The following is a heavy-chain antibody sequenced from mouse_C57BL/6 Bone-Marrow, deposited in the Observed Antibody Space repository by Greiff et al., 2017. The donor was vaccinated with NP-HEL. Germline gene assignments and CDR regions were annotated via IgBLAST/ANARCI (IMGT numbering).Heavy chain of an antibody. D-gene: IGHD2-3*01. CDR1: GYTFTDYE. Sequence: LQESGAELVRPGASVTLSCKASGYTFTDYEMHWVKQTPVHGLEWIGAIDPETGGTAYNQKFKGKAILTADKSSSTAYMELRSLTSEDSAVYYCTRGLLRGYWGQGTTLTVSS. J-gene: IGHJ2*01. CDR3: TRGLLRGY. CDR2: IDPETGGT. V-gene: IGHV1-15*01.